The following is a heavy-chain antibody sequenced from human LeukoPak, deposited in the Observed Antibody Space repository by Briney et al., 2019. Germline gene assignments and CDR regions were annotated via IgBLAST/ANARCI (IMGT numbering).Heavy chain of an antibody. CDR2: INPSGGST. D-gene: IGHD3-10*01. CDR3: ARIPLWSNAFDI. CDR1: GYTFTSYY. V-gene: IGHV1-46*01. Sequence: ASVKVSCKASGYTFTSYYMHWVRQAPGLGLEWMGIINPSGGSTSYAQKFRGRVTMTRDTSTSTVYMELSSLRSEDTAVYYCARIPLWSNAFDIWGQGTMVTVSS. J-gene: IGHJ3*02.